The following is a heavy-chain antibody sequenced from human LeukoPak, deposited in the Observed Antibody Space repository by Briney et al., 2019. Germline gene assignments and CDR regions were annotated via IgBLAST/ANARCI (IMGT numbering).Heavy chain of an antibody. CDR2: ISYSGST. D-gene: IGHD2-2*01. J-gene: IGHJ6*02. Sequence: RASETLSLTCTASGGSISSSNHYWGWIRQPPGKGLEWIGYISYSGSTNYNPSLKSRVTISVDMSRNQFSLKLSSVTAADTAVYYCARLSTYYYYAMDVWGQGTTVTVSS. CDR1: GGSISSSNHY. V-gene: IGHV4-61*05. CDR3: ARLSTYYYYAMDV.